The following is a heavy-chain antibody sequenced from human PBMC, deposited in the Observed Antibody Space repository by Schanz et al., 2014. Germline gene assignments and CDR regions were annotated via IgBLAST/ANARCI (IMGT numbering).Heavy chain of an antibody. V-gene: IGHV3-21*05. CDR2: ISSGSSYA. D-gene: IGHD6-13*01. Sequence: VQLVESGGGVVQFGRSLRLSCVASGFTFSSYGMHWVRQAPGKGLEWVSDISSGSSYANYADSVKGRFTISRDNAKNSLYLQMNRLRAEDTAVYYCAREEGWGIAAAGPKHYYYGMDVWGQGTTVTVSS. J-gene: IGHJ6*02. CDR3: AREEGWGIAAAGPKHYYYGMDV. CDR1: GFTFSSYG.